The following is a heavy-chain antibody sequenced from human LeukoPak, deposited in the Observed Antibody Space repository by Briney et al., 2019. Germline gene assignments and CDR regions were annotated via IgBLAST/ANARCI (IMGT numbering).Heavy chain of an antibody. CDR1: GFTFSNYA. Sequence: SGGSLRLSCAASGFTFSNYAMHWVRQAPGKGLEWVAVISYGGSNKYYADSLKGRFTISRDNSKNTVYLQINSLRAEDTAVYYCARSDSSGWYGDYWGQGTLVTVS. J-gene: IGHJ4*02. V-gene: IGHV3-30*04. CDR2: ISYGGSNK. CDR3: ARSDSSGWYGDY. D-gene: IGHD6-19*01.